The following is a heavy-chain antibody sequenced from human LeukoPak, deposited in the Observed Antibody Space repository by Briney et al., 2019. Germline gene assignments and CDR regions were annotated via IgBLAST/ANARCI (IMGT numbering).Heavy chain of an antibody. CDR1: GFTFSSYS. CDR2: ISSSSSTI. CDR3: AREAHAFDI. J-gene: IGHJ3*02. V-gene: IGHV3-48*01. Sequence: PGGSLRLSCAASGFTFSSYSMNWVRQAPGKGLEWVSYISSSSSTIYYADSVKGRFTISRDNAKNSLYLQMNSPRAEDTAVYYCAREAHAFDIWGQGTMVTVSS.